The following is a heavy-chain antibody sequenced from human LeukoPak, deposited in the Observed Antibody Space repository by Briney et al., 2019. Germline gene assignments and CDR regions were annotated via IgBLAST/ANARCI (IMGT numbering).Heavy chain of an antibody. Sequence: ASVNVSCKVSGYTLTDLSVHWVRQTPGKGLEWMGGFDPEDGETIYAQKFQGRVTMTEDTSTDTAYMELSSLRSEDTAVYYCAADSDSRVRLGELSSDLEAFDIWGQGTLVTVSS. CDR1: GYTLTDLS. CDR2: FDPEDGET. CDR3: AADSDSRVRLGELSSDLEAFDI. J-gene: IGHJ3*02. D-gene: IGHD3-16*02. V-gene: IGHV1-24*01.